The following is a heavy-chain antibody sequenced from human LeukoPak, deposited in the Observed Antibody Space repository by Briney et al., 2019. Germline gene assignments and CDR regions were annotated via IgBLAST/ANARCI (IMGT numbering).Heavy chain of an antibody. V-gene: IGHV3-7*01. Sequence: GGSLRLSCAGSGFTFSRYWMSWVRQAPGKGLKWVANIKQDGSAKYYVDSVKGRFTMSRDNAKNSLCLQMNSLRVEDTAVYYCARDSTSDTLGYWGQGTLVIVSS. CDR3: ARDSTSDTLGY. CDR2: IKQDGSAK. D-gene: IGHD2-2*02. J-gene: IGHJ4*02. CDR1: GFTFSRYW.